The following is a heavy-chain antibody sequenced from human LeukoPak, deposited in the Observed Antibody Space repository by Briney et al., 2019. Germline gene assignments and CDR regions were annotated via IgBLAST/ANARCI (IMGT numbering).Heavy chain of an antibody. CDR2: ISAYNGNT. CDR3: ARGSYGVVKNWFDP. CDR1: GYTFTSYG. V-gene: IGHV1-18*01. Sequence: ASVKVSCKASGYTFTSYGISWVRQAPGQGLEWMGWISAYNGNTNYAQKPQGRVTMTTDTSTSTAYMELRSLRSDDTAVYYCARGSYGVVKNWFDPWGQGTLVTVSS. D-gene: IGHD3-3*01. J-gene: IGHJ5*02.